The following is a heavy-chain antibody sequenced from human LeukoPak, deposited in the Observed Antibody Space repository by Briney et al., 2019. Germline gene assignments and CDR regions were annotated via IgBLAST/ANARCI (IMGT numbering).Heavy chain of an antibody. CDR1: GFTFSDSA. D-gene: IGHD1-14*01. CDR2: VSGNGDNT. J-gene: IGHJ4*02. V-gene: IGHV3-23*01. CDR3: AKKSPYGRADY. Sequence: GGSLKLSCAASGFTFSDSAMSWVRQAPGKGLEWVSAVSGNGDNTYYADSVKGRFTISRDNSKNTLYLQMNSLRAEDTAVYYCAKKSPYGRADYWGQGTLVTVSS.